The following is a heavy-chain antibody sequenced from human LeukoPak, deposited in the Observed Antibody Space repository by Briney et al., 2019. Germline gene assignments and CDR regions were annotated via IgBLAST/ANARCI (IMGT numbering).Heavy chain of an antibody. CDR3: ARVAGYSGYEPGYFED. CDR1: GFTFSSYG. D-gene: IGHD5-12*01. J-gene: IGHJ4*02. Sequence: GGSLRLSCAASGFTFSSYGMHWVRQAPGKGLGGGAFIGYDGSDKFYADSVKGRFTISRDNAKNSLYLHMNSLRAEDTAVYYCARVAGYSGYEPGYFEDWGQGTLVTVAS. V-gene: IGHV3-30*02. CDR2: IGYDGSDK.